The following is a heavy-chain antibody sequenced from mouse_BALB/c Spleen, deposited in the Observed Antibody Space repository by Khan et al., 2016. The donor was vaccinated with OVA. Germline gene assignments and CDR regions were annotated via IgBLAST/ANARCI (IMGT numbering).Heavy chain of an antibody. CDR1: GYTLTSYW. CDR2: INPSNGRT. V-gene: IGHV1S81*02. D-gene: IGHD2-1*01. Sequence: QVQLQQSGAELVNPGASVNLSCKASGYTLTSYWMHWVKQRPGQGLEWIGEINPSNGRTNYNEKFKSKATLTVDKSSSTAYMQLSSPTSEDSAVLYCARLLINVDYWGQGTTLTVSS. CDR3: ARLLINVDY. J-gene: IGHJ2*01.